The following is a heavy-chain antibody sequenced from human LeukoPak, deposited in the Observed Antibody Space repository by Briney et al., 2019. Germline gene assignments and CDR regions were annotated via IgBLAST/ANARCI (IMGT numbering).Heavy chain of an antibody. Sequence: PVASVKVSCKASGGTFSSYAISWVRQAPGQGLEWMGRIIPILGIANYAQKFQGRVTITADKSTSTAYMELSSLRSEDTAVYYCARVPDYYYGSGMGYGMDVWGQGTTVTVSS. V-gene: IGHV1-69*04. CDR1: GGTFSSYA. CDR3: ARVPDYYYGSGMGYGMDV. CDR2: IIPILGIA. J-gene: IGHJ6*02. D-gene: IGHD3-10*01.